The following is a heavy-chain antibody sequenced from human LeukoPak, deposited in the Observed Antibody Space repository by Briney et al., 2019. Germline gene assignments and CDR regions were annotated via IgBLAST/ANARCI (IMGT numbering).Heavy chain of an antibody. V-gene: IGHV3-7*01. J-gene: IGHJ4*02. CDR3: ARDVITIFGVVLPLDY. CDR1: GFTFSSYW. CDR2: IKQDGSEK. Sequence: PGGSLRLSCAASGFTFSSYWMSWVRQAPGKGLEWVANIKQDGSEKYYVDSVKGRFTISRDSAKNSLYLQMNSLRAEDTAVYYCARDVITIFGVVLPLDYWGQGTLVTVSS. D-gene: IGHD3-3*01.